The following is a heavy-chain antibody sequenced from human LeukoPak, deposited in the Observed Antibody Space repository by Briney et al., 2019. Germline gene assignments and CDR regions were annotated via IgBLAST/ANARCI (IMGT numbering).Heavy chain of an antibody. V-gene: IGHV1-8*01. CDR2: MNPNSGNT. D-gene: IGHD3-10*01. Sequence: GASVKVSCKASGYTFTSYDINWVRQATGQGLEWMGWMNPNSGNTGYAQKFQGRVTMTRNTSISTAYMELSSLRSEDTAVYYCARVAMVRGVIITRYWGQGTLVTVSS. J-gene: IGHJ4*02. CDR1: GYTFTSYD. CDR3: ARVAMVRGVIITRY.